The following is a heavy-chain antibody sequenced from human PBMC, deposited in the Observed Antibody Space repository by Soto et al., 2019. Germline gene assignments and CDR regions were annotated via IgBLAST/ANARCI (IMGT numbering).Heavy chain of an antibody. CDR2: FHYNGDT. D-gene: IGHD3-10*01. Sequence: SETLSLTCSVPAAYIRATNFYWGWIRQPPGKGLEWIGSFHYNGDTYSNPSLETRLTMSVDTSKSQLSLILTSVTAADTAVYYCARVGLYYYGSGSRHRVFDYWGQGTLVT. J-gene: IGHJ4*02. V-gene: IGHV4-39*01. CDR3: ARVGLYYYGSGSRHRVFDY. CDR1: AAYIRATNFY.